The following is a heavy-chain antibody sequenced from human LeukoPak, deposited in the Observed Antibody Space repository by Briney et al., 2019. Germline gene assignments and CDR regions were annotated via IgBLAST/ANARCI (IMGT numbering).Heavy chain of an antibody. CDR1: GYTFTGYF. CDR2: INPKSGGT. Sequence: ASVKVSCKASGYTFTGYFIHWVRQAPGQGLEWMGWINPKSGGTNYAQKLQGRVTMTRDTSISTAYMELSRLTSDDTAVYYCARVAGIDYYDSSGYPDYWGQGTLVTVSS. J-gene: IGHJ4*02. CDR3: ARVAGIDYYDSSGYPDY. V-gene: IGHV1-2*02. D-gene: IGHD3-22*01.